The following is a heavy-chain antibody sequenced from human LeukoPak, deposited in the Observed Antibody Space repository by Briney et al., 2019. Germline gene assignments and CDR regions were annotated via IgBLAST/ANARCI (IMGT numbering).Heavy chain of an antibody. CDR3: AREGPSFWSGPDYGMDV. J-gene: IGHJ6*02. CDR1: GGSFSSGSYY. V-gene: IGHV4-61*01. D-gene: IGHD3-3*01. Sequence: SETLSLTCTVSGGSFSSGSYYWRWLRQPPGKGLEWIGYIYYSGSTNYNPSLKSRVAISVDTSKNQFSLKLSSVTAAATAVYYCAREGPSFWSGPDYGMDVWGQGTTVTVSS. CDR2: IYYSGST.